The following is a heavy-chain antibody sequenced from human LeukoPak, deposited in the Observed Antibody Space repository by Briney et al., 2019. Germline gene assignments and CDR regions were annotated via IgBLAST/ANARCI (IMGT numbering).Heavy chain of an antibody. CDR3: ARAIFGVVIPFDY. D-gene: IGHD3-3*01. Sequence: GGSPRLSCAASGFTFDDYAMHWVRQAPGKGLEWVSGISWNSGSIGYADSVKGRFTISRDNAKNSLYLQMNSLRAEDTALYYCARAIFGVVIPFDYWGQGTLVTVSS. V-gene: IGHV3-9*01. CDR2: ISWNSGSI. J-gene: IGHJ4*02. CDR1: GFTFDDYA.